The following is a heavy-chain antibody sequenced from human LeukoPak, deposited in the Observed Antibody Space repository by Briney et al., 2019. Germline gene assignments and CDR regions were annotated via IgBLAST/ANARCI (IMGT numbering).Heavy chain of an antibody. V-gene: IGHV1-46*01. CDR3: AAVLELLPSLVDY. CDR1: GYTFTSYY. J-gene: IGHJ4*02. D-gene: IGHD5-12*01. Sequence: ASVKVSCKASGYTFTSYYMHWVRQAPGQGLEWMGIINPSGGSTSYAQKFQGRVTMTRDMSTSTVYMELSSLRSEDTAVYYCAAVLELLPSLVDYWGQGTLVTVSS. CDR2: INPSGGST.